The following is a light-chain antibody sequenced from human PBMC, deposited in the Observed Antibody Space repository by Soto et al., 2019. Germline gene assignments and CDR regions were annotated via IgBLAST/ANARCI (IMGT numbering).Light chain of an antibody. CDR1: SSDVGGYNY. CDR2: EVN. J-gene: IGLJ1*01. V-gene: IGLV2-8*01. CDR3: GSYAGSSNV. Sequence: QSVLTQPPSASGSPGQSVAISCTGTSSDVGGYNYVSWYQQHPGKAPKLMIYEVNKRPPGVPDRFSGSKSGNTASLTVSGLQAEDEADCYCGSYAGSSNVFGTGTKVTVL.